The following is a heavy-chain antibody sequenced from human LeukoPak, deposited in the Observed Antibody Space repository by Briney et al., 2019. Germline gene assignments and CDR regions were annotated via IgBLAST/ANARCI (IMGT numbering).Heavy chain of an antibody. Sequence: SETLSITCTVSGGSISSYYWSWIRQPPGKGLEWIGYIYYSGSTNYNPSLKSRVTISVDTSKNQFSLKLSSVTAADTAVYYCAREVMVRGVISYNWFDPWGQGTLVTVSS. CDR1: GGSISSYY. J-gene: IGHJ5*02. V-gene: IGHV4-59*01. D-gene: IGHD3-10*01. CDR2: IYYSGST. CDR3: AREVMVRGVISYNWFDP.